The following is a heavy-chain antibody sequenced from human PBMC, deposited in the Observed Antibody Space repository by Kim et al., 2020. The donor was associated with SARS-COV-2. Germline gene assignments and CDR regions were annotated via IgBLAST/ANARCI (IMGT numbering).Heavy chain of an antibody. V-gene: IGHV3-53*01. Sequence: GGSLRLSCAATGFTVSNSHMNWVRQAPGKGLEWVSAVYSGGTTYYADSVKGRLTIYRDNSENTLYLQMNSLRAEDTAVYYCARGPNAFDMWGQGTMVTVSS. CDR2: VYSGGTT. CDR3: ARGPNAFDM. CDR1: GFTVSNSH. J-gene: IGHJ3*02.